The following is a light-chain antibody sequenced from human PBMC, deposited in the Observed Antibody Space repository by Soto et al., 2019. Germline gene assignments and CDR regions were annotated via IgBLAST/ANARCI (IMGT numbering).Light chain of an antibody. CDR3: QQLNSYPT. CDR1: QGISSY. V-gene: IGKV1-9*01. J-gene: IGKJ5*01. CDR2: AAS. Sequence: DIQLTQSPSFLSASVGDRVTITCRASQGISSYLAWYQQKPGKAPKLLIYAASTLQSGVPSRFSGSGSGTEFNHTIRSLHPEDFATYYYQQLNSYPTFGQGTRLEIK.